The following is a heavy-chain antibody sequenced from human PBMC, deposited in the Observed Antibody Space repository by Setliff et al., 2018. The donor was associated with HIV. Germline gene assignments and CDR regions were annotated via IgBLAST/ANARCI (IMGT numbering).Heavy chain of an antibody. D-gene: IGHD3-22*01. V-gene: IGHV1-18*01. Sequence: ASVKVSCKASGYTFTSYGISWVRQAPGQGLEWMGWISAYYGNTNYAQKLQGRVTMTTDTSTSTAYMELRSLRSDDTAVYYCARDGEYYYDSSGPVFDPWGQGTLVTVSS. CDR3: ARDGEYYYDSSGPVFDP. CDR1: GYTFTSYG. J-gene: IGHJ5*02. CDR2: ISAYYGNT.